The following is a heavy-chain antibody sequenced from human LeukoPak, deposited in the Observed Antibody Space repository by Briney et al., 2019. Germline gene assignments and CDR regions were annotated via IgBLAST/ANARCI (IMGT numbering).Heavy chain of an antibody. D-gene: IGHD3-22*01. V-gene: IGHV4-59*12. CDR1: GGSISSYY. Sequence: KPSETLSLTCTVSGGSISSYYWSWIRQPPGKGLEWIGYIYYSGSTNYNPSLKSRVTMSVDTSKNQFSLKLSSVTAADTAVYYCARGPRVGYYDSSGYYHYYFYMDVWGKGTTVTISS. CDR2: IYYSGST. CDR3: ARGPRVGYYDSSGYYHYYFYMDV. J-gene: IGHJ6*03.